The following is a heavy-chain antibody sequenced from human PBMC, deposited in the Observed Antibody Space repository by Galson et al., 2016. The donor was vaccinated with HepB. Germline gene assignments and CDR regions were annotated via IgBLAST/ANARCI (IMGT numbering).Heavy chain of an antibody. Sequence: SLRLSCAASEFSVSTNFIHWVRQAPGKGLEWVANIKPDGSEKYYVDSVKGRFTISRDNAKNSLYLQMNSLRAEDSAVYYCARRSCSATACYSASYKCFDSWGQGTLVTVSS. J-gene: IGHJ4*02. V-gene: IGHV3-7*01. CDR1: EFSVSTNF. D-gene: IGHD2-15*01. CDR2: IKPDGSEK. CDR3: ARRSCSATACYSASYKCFDS.